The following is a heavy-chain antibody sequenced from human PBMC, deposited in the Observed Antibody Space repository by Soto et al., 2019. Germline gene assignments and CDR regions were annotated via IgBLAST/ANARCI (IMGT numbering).Heavy chain of an antibody. CDR2: INHSGST. CDR1: GGSLSGSY. D-gene: IGHD1-7*01. Sequence: EPLSLTWAVYGGSLSGSYWNWIRQPPGKGLEWIGEINHSGSTNYNTSLKSRVTISVETSKNQFSLKLSSVTAADTAVYYCARGLELRDGDWGQGTLVSVSS. J-gene: IGHJ4*02. CDR3: ARGLELRDGD. V-gene: IGHV4-34*01.